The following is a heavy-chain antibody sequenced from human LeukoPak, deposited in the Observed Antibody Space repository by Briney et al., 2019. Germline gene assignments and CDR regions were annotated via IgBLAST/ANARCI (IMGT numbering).Heavy chain of an antibody. CDR3: ASEYYYDSSGYSAFDY. V-gene: IGHV3-74*01. J-gene: IGHJ4*02. CDR2: INSDGSST. D-gene: IGHD3-22*01. CDR1: GFTFSSYW. Sequence: GGSLRLSCAASGFTFSSYWMHWVRQAPGKGLVWVSRINSDGSSTSYADSVKGRFTISRDNAKNTLYLQMDSLRAEDTAVYYCASEYYYDSSGYSAFDYWGQGTLVTVSS.